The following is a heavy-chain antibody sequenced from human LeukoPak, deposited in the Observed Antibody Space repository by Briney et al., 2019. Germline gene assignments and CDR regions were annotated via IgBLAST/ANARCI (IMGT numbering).Heavy chain of an antibody. CDR3: ASRESPGYYYGMDV. CDR1: GFTVSSNY. CDR2: ITSAGAT. D-gene: IGHD3-10*01. V-gene: IGHV3-66*01. Sequence: LAGGSLRLSCAASGFTVSSNYMSWVRQAPGKGLDCVSVITSAGATYYADSVKGRFIISRDNSQDTLYLQMNSLRAEDTAVYYCASRESPGYYYGMDVWGQGTTVTVSS. J-gene: IGHJ6*02.